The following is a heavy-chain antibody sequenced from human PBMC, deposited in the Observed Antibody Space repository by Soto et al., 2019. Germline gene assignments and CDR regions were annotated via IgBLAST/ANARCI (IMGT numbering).Heavy chain of an antibody. V-gene: IGHV3-11*06. CDR1: GFSFGDSY. CDR3: AKSIVAASGYYFDH. Sequence: QVQLVESGGGLVKPGGSLRLACAASGFSFGDSYMSWVRQAPGKGLEWLSYISGGSSYTNYADSVKGRFTISRDNAKRSLYLEMNSLRADDTPVYYCAKSIVAASGYYFDHWGQGNVVTVSS. J-gene: IGHJ4*02. CDR2: ISGGSSYT. D-gene: IGHD2-21*01.